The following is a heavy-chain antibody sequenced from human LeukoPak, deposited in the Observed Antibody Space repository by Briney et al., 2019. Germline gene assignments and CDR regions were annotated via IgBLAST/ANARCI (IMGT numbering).Heavy chain of an antibody. J-gene: IGHJ5*02. D-gene: IGHD3-10*01. CDR1: GGSISSGDYY. CDR3: AREGTYGSGSYYA. Sequence: PSETLSLTCTVSGGSISSGDYYWSWIRQPPGKGLEWIGYIYYSGSTYYNPSLKSRVTISVDMSKNQFSLKLSSVTAADTAVYYCAREGTYGSGSYYAWGQGTLVTVSS. CDR2: IYYSGST. V-gene: IGHV4-30-4*01.